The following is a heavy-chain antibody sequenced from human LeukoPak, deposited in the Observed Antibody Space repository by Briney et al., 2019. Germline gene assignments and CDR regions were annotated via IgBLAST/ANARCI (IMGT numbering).Heavy chain of an antibody. CDR1: GGSISSYY. Sequence: SETLSLTCTVSGGSISSYYWSRIRQPPGKGLEWIGYIYYSGSTNYNPSLKSRVTISVDTSKNQFSLKLSSVTAADTAVYYCARSSRVCGYSYGCWYFDLWGRGTLVTVSS. CDR2: IYYSGST. CDR3: ARSSRVCGYSYGCWYFDL. J-gene: IGHJ2*01. D-gene: IGHD5-18*01. V-gene: IGHV4-59*01.